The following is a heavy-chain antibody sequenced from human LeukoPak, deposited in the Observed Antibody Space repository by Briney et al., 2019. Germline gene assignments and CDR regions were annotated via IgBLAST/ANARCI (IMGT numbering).Heavy chain of an antibody. V-gene: IGHV4-38-2*02. CDR1: SYSISSGYY. Sequence: SETLSLTCTVSSYSISSGYYWGWIRQSPGKGLEWIGSIDQSGTTYYHPSLKSRVTISVDTSKNQFSLQLTSVTAADTAVYFCGRDRPTGYYDYWGQGILATVSS. CDR2: IDQSGTT. CDR3: GRDRPTGYYDY. D-gene: IGHD3-9*01. J-gene: IGHJ4*02.